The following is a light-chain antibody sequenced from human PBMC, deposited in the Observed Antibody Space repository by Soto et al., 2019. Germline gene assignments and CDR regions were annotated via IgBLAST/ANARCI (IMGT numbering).Light chain of an antibody. J-gene: IGKJ1*01. Sequence: DIVMTQSPISLPVTPGEPASISCRSSQSLLHRNGYNYLNWYLQKPGQSPQLLIYLRSNRASGVPDRFSGSGLGTDFTLKISRVEAEDVGVYYCMQALQTPRTFGQGTRVEIK. CDR3: MQALQTPRT. V-gene: IGKV2-28*01. CDR2: LRS. CDR1: QSLLHRNGYNY.